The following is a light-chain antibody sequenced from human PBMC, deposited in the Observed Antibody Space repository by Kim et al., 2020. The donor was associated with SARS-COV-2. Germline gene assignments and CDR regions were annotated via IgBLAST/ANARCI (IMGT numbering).Light chain of an antibody. CDR1: SLRRSY. V-gene: IGLV3-19*01. J-gene: IGLJ1*01. Sequence: SSELTQDPAVSVALGQTVRITCQGDSLRRSYASWYQQKPGQAPVLVMYGKNNRPSGVPDPFSGSSPGNTTSLTITGAQAEDEADYYCNSRDSSGNSYVFGTGTKVTV. CDR3: NSRDSSGNSYV. CDR2: GKN.